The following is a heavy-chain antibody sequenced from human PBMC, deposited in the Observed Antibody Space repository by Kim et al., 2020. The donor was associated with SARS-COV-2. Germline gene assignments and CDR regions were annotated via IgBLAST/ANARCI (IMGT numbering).Heavy chain of an antibody. CDR3: AKGQWLLLPSLIDY. Sequence: GGSLRLSCAASGFTFSSYGMHWVRQAPGKGLEWVAVISYDGSNKYYADSVKGRFTISRDNSKNTLYLQMNSLRAEDTAVYYCAKGQWLLLPSLIDYWGQGTLVTVSS. CDR1: GFTFSSYG. J-gene: IGHJ4*02. CDR2: ISYDGSNK. V-gene: IGHV3-30*18. D-gene: IGHD3-22*01.